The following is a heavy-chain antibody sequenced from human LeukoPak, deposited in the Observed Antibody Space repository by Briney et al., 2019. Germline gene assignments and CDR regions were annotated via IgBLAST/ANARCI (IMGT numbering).Heavy chain of an antibody. J-gene: IGHJ4*02. D-gene: IGHD4-17*01. CDR2: IHHSGST. CDR3: TRQSGTVTPIDY. CDR1: SGSPSGYS. Sequence: SETLSLTCAVSSGSPSGYSWGWIRQAPGKGLDWIGEIHHSGSTTYNSSLKNRVTISLDKPKSQFSLILTSVTAADTAVYYCTRQSGTVTPIDYWGQGILVTVSS. V-gene: IGHV4-34*01.